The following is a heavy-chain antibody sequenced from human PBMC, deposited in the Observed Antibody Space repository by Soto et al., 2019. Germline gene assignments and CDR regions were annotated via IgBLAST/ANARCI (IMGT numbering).Heavy chain of an antibody. CDR1: GFSFSSYG. D-gene: IGHD2-21*02. V-gene: IGHV3-33*01. CDR2: IWYDGTNK. J-gene: IGHJ3*02. CDR3: GRPLLYCGGDCSDAFGI. Sequence: PGGSLRLSCAVSGFSFSSYGMNWVRQAPGKELEWVAVIWYDGTNKYYADSVKGRFTIFRDNSKNTLYLQMSSLRAEDTAMYYFGRPLLYCGGDCSDAFGIWGRGTMVTVS.